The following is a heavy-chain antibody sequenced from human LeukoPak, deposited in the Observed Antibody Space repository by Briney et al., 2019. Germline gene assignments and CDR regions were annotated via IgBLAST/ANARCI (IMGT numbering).Heavy chain of an antibody. CDR2: IYYSGST. D-gene: IGHD3-3*01. V-gene: IGHV4-59*01. Sequence: ETLSLTCTVSGGSISSYYWSWIRQPPGKGLEWIGYIYYSGSTNYNPSLKSRVTISVDTSKNQFSLKLSSVTAADTAVYYCARGGYYDFWSGYYHYFDYWGQGTLVTVSS. CDR3: ARGGYYDFWSGYYHYFDY. CDR1: GGSISSYY. J-gene: IGHJ4*02.